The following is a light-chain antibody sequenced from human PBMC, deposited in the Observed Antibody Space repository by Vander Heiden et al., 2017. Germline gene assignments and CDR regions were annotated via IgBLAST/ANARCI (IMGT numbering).Light chain of an antibody. V-gene: IGKV1-39*01. CDR3: QQSDSTLYT. J-gene: IGKJ2*01. CDR2: GAS. Sequence: DIQMTQSPSSLSASVGDRVTISCRASQTVATSLHWYQQKPGKAPKLLIYGASSLQSGVPSRFSSSGSGTGFTLTISKLQPEDFATYYCQQSDSTLYTFGQGTKMEIK. CDR1: QTVATS.